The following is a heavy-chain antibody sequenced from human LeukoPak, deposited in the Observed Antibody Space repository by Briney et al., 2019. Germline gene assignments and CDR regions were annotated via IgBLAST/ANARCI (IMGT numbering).Heavy chain of an antibody. D-gene: IGHD2-15*01. J-gene: IGHJ5*02. V-gene: IGHV4-39*01. CDR2: IYYSGNT. Sequence: SETLSLTCTVSGGSISSSNYYWGWIRQPPGKGLECIGSIYYSGNTYYNPSLKSRVTVSVDTSKNQFSLKLSSVTAADTAVYYCAKLKAATRWFDPWGQGTLATVSS. CDR3: AKLKAATRWFDP. CDR1: GGSISSSNYY.